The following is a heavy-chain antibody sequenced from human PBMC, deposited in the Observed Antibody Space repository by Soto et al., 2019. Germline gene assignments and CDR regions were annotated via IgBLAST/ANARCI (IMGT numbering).Heavy chain of an antibody. CDR2: INPNSGGT. V-gene: IGHV1-2*04. CDR3: ARGLDYGDHRCRGDALDI. J-gene: IGHJ3*02. D-gene: IGHD4-17*01. Sequence: QVQLVQSGAEVKKPGASVKVSCKASGYTFTGYYMHWVRQAPGQGLEWMGWINPNSGGTNYAQKFQGWVSVTRDTSSNTAYMELSRLRSDDTAVYYWARGLDYGDHRCRGDALDIWGQGTMVTVSS. CDR1: GYTFTGYY.